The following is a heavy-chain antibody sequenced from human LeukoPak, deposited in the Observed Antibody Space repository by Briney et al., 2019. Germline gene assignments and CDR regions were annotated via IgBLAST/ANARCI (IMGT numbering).Heavy chain of an antibody. CDR3: ARLALDAGTRFDY. CDR1: GVSISNRNYY. J-gene: IGHJ4*02. CDR2: IYDSGST. D-gene: IGHD6-13*01. V-gene: IGHV4-39*07. Sequence: SETLSLTCSVSGVSISNRNYYWGWIRQPPGKGLEWIGTIYDSGSTSLNLSLKSRVTTSVDTSKNQFSLKLSSVTAADTAVYYCARLALDAGTRFDYWGQGTLVTVSS.